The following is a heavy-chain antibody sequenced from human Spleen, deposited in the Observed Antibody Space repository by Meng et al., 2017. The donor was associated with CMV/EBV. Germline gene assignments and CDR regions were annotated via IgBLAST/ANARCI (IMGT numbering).Heavy chain of an antibody. CDR1: GGSISNSDYY. CDR3: ARSNSDYYGMDV. J-gene: IGHJ6*02. CDR2: INYSGNT. D-gene: IGHD4-23*01. Sequence: SETLSLTCTVSGGSISNSDYYWSWIRQPPGKGLEWIGHINYSGNTYSTPSLKSRVTISVDTSKNQFSLKLSSVTAADTAVYYCARSNSDYYGMDVWGQGTTVTVSS. V-gene: IGHV4-30-4*01.